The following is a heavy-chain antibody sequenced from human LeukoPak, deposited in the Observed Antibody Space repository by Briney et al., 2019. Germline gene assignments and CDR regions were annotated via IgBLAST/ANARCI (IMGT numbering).Heavy chain of an antibody. CDR1: GVSISSYY. V-gene: IGHV4-59*01. J-gene: IGHJ4*02. CDR3: ASTGTYSSGWYDY. CDR2: IYYSGST. D-gene: IGHD6-19*01. Sequence: SETLSLTCTVSGVSISSYYWSWIRQPPGKGLEWIGYIYYSGSTNYNPSLKSRVTISVDTSKNQFSLKLSSVTAADTAVYYCASTGTYSSGWYDYWGQGTLVTVSS.